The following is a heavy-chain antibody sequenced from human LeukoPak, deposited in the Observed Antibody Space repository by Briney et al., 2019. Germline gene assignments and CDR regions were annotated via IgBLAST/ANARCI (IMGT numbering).Heavy chain of an antibody. D-gene: IGHD6-19*01. CDR1: GFTFSSYA. CDR3: ARGAGNWFDP. J-gene: IGHJ5*02. V-gene: IGHV3-64*01. CDR2: ISSNGGST. Sequence: PGGPLRLSCAASGFTFSSYAMHWVRQAPGKGLKYVSAISSNGGSTYYANSVKGRFTISRDNSKNTLYLQMGSLRAEDMAVYYCARGAGNWFDPWGQGTLVTVSS.